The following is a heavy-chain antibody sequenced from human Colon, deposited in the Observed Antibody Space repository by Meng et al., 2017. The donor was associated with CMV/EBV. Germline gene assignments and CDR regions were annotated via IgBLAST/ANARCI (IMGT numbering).Heavy chain of an antibody. CDR3: ARDSNLSGLAY. Sequence: QWHLREPGPGLVKPSGTLSLTCTASGASITSYYWSWIRQPAGKGLEWIGRVYISGNTNYNPSLKSRVTMSIDTSKNQLSLNIRSVTAADTAVYYCARDSNLSGLAYWGQGTLVTVSS. J-gene: IGHJ4*02. CDR2: VYISGNT. CDR1: GASITSYY. V-gene: IGHV4-4*07. D-gene: IGHD3-10*01.